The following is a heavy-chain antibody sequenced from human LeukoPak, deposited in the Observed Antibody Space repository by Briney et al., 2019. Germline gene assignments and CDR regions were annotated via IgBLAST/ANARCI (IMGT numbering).Heavy chain of an antibody. CDR1: GFTFSSYS. CDR3: AKDLDTVTLDY. J-gene: IGHJ4*02. D-gene: IGHD4-17*01. V-gene: IGHV3-21*04. Sequence: PGRSLRLSCAASGFTFSSYSMNWVRQAPGKGLEWVSSISSSSSYIYYADSVKGRFTISRDNAKNSLYLQMNSLRAEDTAVYYCAKDLDTVTLDYWGQGTLVTVSS. CDR2: ISSSSSYI.